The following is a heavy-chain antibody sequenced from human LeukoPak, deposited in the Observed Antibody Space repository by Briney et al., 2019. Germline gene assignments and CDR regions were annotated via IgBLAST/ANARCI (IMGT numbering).Heavy chain of an antibody. Sequence: GASVKVSCTASGYTFTSYGISWVRQAPGQGLEWMGWISAYNGNTNYAQKLQGRVTMTTDTSTSTAYMELRSLRSDDTAVYYCARGPAGLRYFDWLSKGDFDYWGQGTLVTVSS. J-gene: IGHJ4*02. CDR2: ISAYNGNT. V-gene: IGHV1-18*01. CDR1: GYTFTSYG. D-gene: IGHD3-9*01. CDR3: ARGPAGLRYFDWLSKGDFDY.